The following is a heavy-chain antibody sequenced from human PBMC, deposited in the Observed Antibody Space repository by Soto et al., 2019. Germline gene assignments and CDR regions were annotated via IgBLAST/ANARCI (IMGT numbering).Heavy chain of an antibody. V-gene: IGHV3-30-3*01. CDR2: ISYDGSIK. Sequence: GGSLRLSCIASGFTFSGYAMNWVRQAPGKGLEWVAVISYDGSIKNYADSVKGRFTFSRDNSKNTLYLQMNSLRAEDTAVYYCARDYGGSRIWYYFDYWGHGTLVTVSS. CDR3: ARDYGGSRIWYYFDY. J-gene: IGHJ4*01. CDR1: GFTFSGYA. D-gene: IGHD3-10*01.